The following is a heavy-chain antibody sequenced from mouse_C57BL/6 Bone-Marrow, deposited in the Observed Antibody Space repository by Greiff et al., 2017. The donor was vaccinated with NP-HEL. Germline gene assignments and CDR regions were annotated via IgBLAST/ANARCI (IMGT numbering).Heavy chain of an antibody. D-gene: IGHD2-13*01. V-gene: IGHV1-81*01. Sequence: QVQLQQSGAELARPGASVKLSCKASGYTFTSYGISWVKQRTGQGLEWIGEIYPRSGNTYYNEKFKGKATLTADKSSSTAYMELRSLTSEDSAVYFCARWGLQTYWYFDVWGTGTTVTVSS. J-gene: IGHJ1*03. CDR2: IYPRSGNT. CDR1: GYTFTSYG. CDR3: ARWGLQTYWYFDV.